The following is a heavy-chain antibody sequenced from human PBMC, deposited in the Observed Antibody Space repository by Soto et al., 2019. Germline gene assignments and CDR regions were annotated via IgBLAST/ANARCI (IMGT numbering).Heavy chain of an antibody. Sequence: GASVKVSCKASGYTFTSYDINWVRQATLQVLEWMVCMNPNSGNTGYAQKFQGRVTMTRNTSISTAYMELSSLRSEDTAVYYCARALDYGDYVVAYWGQGTIVTVSS. V-gene: IGHV1-8*01. CDR2: MNPNSGNT. CDR1: GYTFTSYD. J-gene: IGHJ4*02. D-gene: IGHD4-17*01. CDR3: ARALDYGDYVVAY.